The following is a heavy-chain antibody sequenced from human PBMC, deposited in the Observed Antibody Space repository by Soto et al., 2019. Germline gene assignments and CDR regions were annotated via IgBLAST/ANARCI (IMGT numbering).Heavy chain of an antibody. V-gene: IGHV5-51*01. CDR3: ARWYELERPGVDY. Sequence: GGSLKISCKGSGYSFTSYWIGWGRQMPGKGLEWMGIIYPGDSDTRYSPSFQGQVTISADKSISTAYLQWSSLKASDTAMYYCARWYELERPGVDYWGQGTLVTVSS. J-gene: IGHJ4*02. CDR2: IYPGDSDT. CDR1: GYSFTSYW. D-gene: IGHD1-1*01.